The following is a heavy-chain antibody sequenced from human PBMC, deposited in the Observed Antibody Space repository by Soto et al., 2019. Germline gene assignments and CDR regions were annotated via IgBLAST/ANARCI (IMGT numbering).Heavy chain of an antibody. Sequence: SETRSLTCTFCVCSIISRIYYLCLIRQPPWNWLEWSGSIYYSGSTYYNPALKSRVTISVDTSKNQFSLKLSSVTAADTAVYYCASRTRPQLVVSSYYYYGMEVRGQRTTVNVSS. CDR3: ASRTRPQLVVSSYYYYGMEV. V-gene: IGHV4-39*01. D-gene: IGHD6-13*01. J-gene: IGHJ6*01. CDR1: VCSIISRIYY. CDR2: IYYSGST.